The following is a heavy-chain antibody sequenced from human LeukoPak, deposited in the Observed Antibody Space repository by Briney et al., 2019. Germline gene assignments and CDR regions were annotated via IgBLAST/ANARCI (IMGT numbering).Heavy chain of an antibody. CDR3: ARGGEIAVAGDFDY. J-gene: IGHJ4*02. CDR1: GFTFSSYW. D-gene: IGHD6-19*01. CDR2: IKQEGSEK. V-gene: IGHV3-7*03. Sequence: GGSMRHSCAASGFTFSSYWMSWVRQAPETGLEWVANIKQEGSEKYYVDSVKGRFTISRDNAKNSLYLQMNSLRAEDTAVYYCARGGEIAVAGDFDYWGQGTLVTVSS.